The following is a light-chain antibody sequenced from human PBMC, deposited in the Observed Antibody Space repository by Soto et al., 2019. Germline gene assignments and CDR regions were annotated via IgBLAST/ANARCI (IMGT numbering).Light chain of an antibody. CDR3: QQYDSSPRT. J-gene: IGKJ1*01. Sequence: EIVLTQSPGTLSLSPGERTTLSCRASHYISSDYLAWYQHKPGQAPRLLIYGGSSRATGIPDRFSGSGSGTDFTLTISMLEPEDFAVYYCQQYDSSPRTFGQGTKVEIK. CDR2: GGS. CDR1: HYISSDY. V-gene: IGKV3-20*01.